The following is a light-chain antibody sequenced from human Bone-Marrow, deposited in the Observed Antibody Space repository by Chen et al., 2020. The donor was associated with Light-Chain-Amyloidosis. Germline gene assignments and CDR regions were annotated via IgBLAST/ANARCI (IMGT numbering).Light chain of an antibody. J-gene: IGKJ1*01. CDR2: KAS. CDR1: QSIGTW. CDR3: QQYNTYPWT. V-gene: IGKV1-5*03. Sequence: DIQMTQSPSTLSASVRDRVTLTCRASQSIGTWLAWYQQIPGKAPKLLIYKASSLESGVPSRFSDSGSGTEFTLTISSLQPDDFATYYCQQYNTYPWTFGQGTKVEIK.